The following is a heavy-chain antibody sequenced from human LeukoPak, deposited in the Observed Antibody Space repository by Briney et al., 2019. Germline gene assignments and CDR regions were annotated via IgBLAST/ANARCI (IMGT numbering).Heavy chain of an antibody. CDR3: AKVPPAYCGGDCYDY. CDR1: GFTFSSYA. Sequence: GGSLRLSCAASGFTFSSYAMSWVRQAPGKGLEWVSAISGSGGSTYYADSVKGRFNISRDNSKNTLYVQMNSLRAEDTAVYYCAKVPPAYCGGDCYDYWGQGTLVTVSS. D-gene: IGHD2-21*01. CDR2: ISGSGGST. V-gene: IGHV3-23*01. J-gene: IGHJ4*02.